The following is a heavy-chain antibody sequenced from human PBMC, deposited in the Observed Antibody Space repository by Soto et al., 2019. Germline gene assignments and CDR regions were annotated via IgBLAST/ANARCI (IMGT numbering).Heavy chain of an antibody. CDR1: GFSFSNAW. CDR2: IKSKTDGGTT. V-gene: IGHV3-15*07. CDR3: ATAPDGTSYISRFDH. D-gene: IGHD2-2*01. J-gene: IGHJ5*02. Sequence: GGSLRLSCAASGFSFSNAWINWVRQVPGKGLEWVGRIKSKTDGGTTDFAAPVKGRFAISRDDSNNMVYLQMNSLKTEDTAVYYCATAPDGTSYISRFDHWGQGTLVTVSS.